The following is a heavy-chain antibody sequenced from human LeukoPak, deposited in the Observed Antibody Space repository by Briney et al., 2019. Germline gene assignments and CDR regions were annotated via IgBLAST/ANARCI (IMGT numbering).Heavy chain of an antibody. D-gene: IGHD1-1*01. CDR2: ISAYNNNT. CDR1: GYTFTNYG. J-gene: IGHJ5*02. V-gene: IGHV1-18*01. CDR3: ARVQYNWSDKHQWFDP. Sequence: ASVKVSCKTPGYTFTNYGISWARQAPGHGLEWMGWISAYNNNTSFAQKFQDRVSMTTDTSTGTAYVELRSLRSDDTAIYYCARVQYNWSDKHQWFDPWGQGTLVTVSS.